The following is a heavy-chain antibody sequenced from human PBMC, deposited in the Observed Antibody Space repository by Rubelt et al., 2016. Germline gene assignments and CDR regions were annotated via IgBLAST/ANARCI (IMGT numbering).Heavy chain of an antibody. D-gene: IGHD3-22*01. CDR2: INHSGST. V-gene: IGHV4-34*01. J-gene: IGHJ4*02. Sequence: QVQLQQWGAGLLKPSETLSLTCAVYGGSFSGYYWSWIRQPPGKGLEWIGEINHSGSTNYNPSLKGRVNISVGTSKNQFSLKLSAVTAADTAVYYCARCVYYDSSGYYSPVDYWGQGTLVTVSS. CDR1: GGSFSGYY. CDR3: ARCVYYDSSGYYSPVDY.